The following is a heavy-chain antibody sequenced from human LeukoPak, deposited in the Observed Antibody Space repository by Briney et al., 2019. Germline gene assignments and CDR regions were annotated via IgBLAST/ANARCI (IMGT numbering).Heavy chain of an antibody. CDR3: AKMISSGYSADFDY. J-gene: IGHJ4*02. CDR2: ISASGAST. Sequence: GGSLRLSCAASGFTFNNYAMSWVRQGPGKGLEWVSAISASGASTYYADSVKGRFTISRDNSKNTLNLQMNGLRVEDTAVYYCAKMISSGYSADFDYWGQGTLVTVSS. CDR1: GFTFNNYA. D-gene: IGHD3-22*01. V-gene: IGHV3-23*01.